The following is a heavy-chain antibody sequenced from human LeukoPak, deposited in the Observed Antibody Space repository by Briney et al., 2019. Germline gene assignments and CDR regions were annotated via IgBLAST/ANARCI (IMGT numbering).Heavy chain of an antibody. CDR3: ARGYYYGSGLGCDY. CDR1: GGSISSYY. V-gene: IGHV4-59*01. CDR2: IYYSGTT. D-gene: IGHD3-10*01. J-gene: IGHJ4*02. Sequence: PSETLSLTCTVSGGSISSYYWSWIRQPPGKGLEWIGYIYYSGTTNYNPSLRSRVTISIDTSKNQFSLRLSSVTAADTAVYYCARGYYYGSGLGCDYWGQGTLVTVSS.